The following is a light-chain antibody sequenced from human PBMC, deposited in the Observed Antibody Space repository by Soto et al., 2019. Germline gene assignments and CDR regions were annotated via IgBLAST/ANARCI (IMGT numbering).Light chain of an antibody. Sequence: IHMTQSPSSVSASVGDRVTITCRASQDINSWLTWYQQKPGKAPKVLIYIASRLQSGVPSRFSGRGSGTDFSLTISNLQPEDFATYFCQKSKTFPLNFGGGTKVDIK. CDR3: QKSKTFPLN. J-gene: IGKJ4*01. V-gene: IGKV1-12*01. CDR1: QDINSW. CDR2: IAS.